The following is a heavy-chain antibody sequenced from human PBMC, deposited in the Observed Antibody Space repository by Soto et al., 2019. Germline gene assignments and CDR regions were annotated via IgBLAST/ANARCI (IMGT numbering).Heavy chain of an antibody. Sequence: QVQLVQSGAEVKEPGASVKVSCKASGYTFTDYRMHWVRQAPGQGLEWMGMINPSGGSTTYAQKFQRRVTVTRDTSTTTVDMELSSLRSEDTAVDYCARERGAWGQGTLVTVSS. D-gene: IGHD1-26*01. CDR1: GYTFTDYR. CDR3: ARERGA. CDR2: INPSGGST. J-gene: IGHJ4*02. V-gene: IGHV1-46*01.